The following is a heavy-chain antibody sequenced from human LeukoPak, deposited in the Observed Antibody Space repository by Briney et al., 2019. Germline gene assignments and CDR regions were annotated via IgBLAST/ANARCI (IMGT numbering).Heavy chain of an antibody. CDR1: GYSFTSYW. Sequence: GESLKISCKGSGYSFTSYWIGWVRQMPGKGLEWMGIIYPGDSDTRYSPSFQGQVTISADKSISTAYLQWSSLKASDAAMYYCARPRNGSGYELLHPFDYWGQGTLVTVSS. CDR2: IYPGDSDT. V-gene: IGHV5-51*01. CDR3: ARPRNGSGYELLHPFDY. D-gene: IGHD3-10*01. J-gene: IGHJ4*02.